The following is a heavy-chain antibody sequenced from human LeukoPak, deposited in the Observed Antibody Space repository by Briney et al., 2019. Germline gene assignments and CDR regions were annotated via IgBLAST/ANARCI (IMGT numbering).Heavy chain of an antibody. D-gene: IGHD1-1*01. V-gene: IGHV3-64*04. CDR2: ISPTGDST. CDR1: GFAFSAYA. CDR3: ARDPSLRTTLDY. J-gene: IGHJ4*02. Sequence: GGSLRLSCSASGFAFSAYAMHWVRQAPGKGLQYVSAISPTGDSTYYADSVKGRFTISRDNSKNMLYLQMNSLSTEDTAVYYCARDPSLRTTLDYWGQGTLVTVSS.